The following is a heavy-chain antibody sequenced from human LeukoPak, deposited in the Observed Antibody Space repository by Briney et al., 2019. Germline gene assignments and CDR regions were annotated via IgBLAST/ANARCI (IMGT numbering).Heavy chain of an antibody. Sequence: SETLSLTCTVSGXSISSSSYYWGWIRQPPGKGLEWIGSIYYSGSTYYNPSLKSRVTISVDTSKNQFSLKLSSVTAADTAVYYCASSRGDGYNSPNFDYWGQGTLVTVSS. V-gene: IGHV4-39*01. CDR1: GXSISSSSYY. CDR2: IYYSGST. D-gene: IGHD5-24*01. J-gene: IGHJ4*02. CDR3: ASSRGDGYNSPNFDY.